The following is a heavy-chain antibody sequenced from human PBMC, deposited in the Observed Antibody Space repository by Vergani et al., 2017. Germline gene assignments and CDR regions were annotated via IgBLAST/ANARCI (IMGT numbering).Heavy chain of an antibody. CDR3: ARGGASSTSCYGLCAFDI. V-gene: IGHV4-59*11. CDR2: IYYSGST. J-gene: IGHJ3*02. Sequence: QVQLQESGPGLVKPSETLSLTCTVSGGSISSHYWSWIRQPPGKGLEWIGYIYYSGSTNYNPSLKSRVTISVDTSKNQFSLKLSSVTAADTAVYYCARGGASSTSCYGLCAFDIWGQGTMVTVSS. CDR1: GGSISSHY. D-gene: IGHD2-2*01.